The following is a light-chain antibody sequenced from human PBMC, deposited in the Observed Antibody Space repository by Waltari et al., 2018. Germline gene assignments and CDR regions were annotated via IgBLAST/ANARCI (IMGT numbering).Light chain of an antibody. CDR3: QNHERLPAT. V-gene: IGKV3-20*01. CDR1: QNIGRY. Sequence: ELVLTPSPGTLSLSPGERATLSCRASQNIGRYLVWYQQKPGQPPRLLIYAASTRATGIPDRFIGSGSGTDFSLTIARLEPEDFAVYFCQNHERLPATFGQGTKVEI. J-gene: IGKJ1*01. CDR2: AAS.